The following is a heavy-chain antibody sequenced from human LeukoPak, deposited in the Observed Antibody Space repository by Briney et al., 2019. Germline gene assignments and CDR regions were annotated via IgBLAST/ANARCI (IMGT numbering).Heavy chain of an antibody. V-gene: IGHV1-46*01. J-gene: IGHJ6*03. D-gene: IGHD6-6*01. CDR1: GYTFTSYF. Sequence: ASVKVSCKASGYTFTSYFMHWVRQAPGQGLEWMGIVNPSDSSTSYAQKFQGRVTMTRDMSTSTVSMELSSLRSEDTAVYYCARWAFEYGSSFYYYYMDVWGKGTTVTVSS. CDR2: VNPSDSST. CDR3: ARWAFEYGSSFYYYYMDV.